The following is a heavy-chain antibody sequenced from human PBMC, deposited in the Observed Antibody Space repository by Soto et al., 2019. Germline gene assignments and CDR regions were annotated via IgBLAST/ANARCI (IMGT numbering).Heavy chain of an antibody. J-gene: IGHJ4*02. CDR2: ISGSGGST. V-gene: IGHV3-23*01. CDR3: SKDMRGDIVVVVAATPAPFDY. CDR1: GFTFSSYA. D-gene: IGHD2-15*01. Sequence: EVQLLESGGGLVQPGGSLRLSCAASGFTFSSYAMSWVRQAPGKGLEWVSAISGSGGSTYYADSVKGRFTISRDNSKNALYLQMNSLRAEDTAVYYCSKDMRGDIVVVVAATPAPFDYGGQGTLVTVSS.